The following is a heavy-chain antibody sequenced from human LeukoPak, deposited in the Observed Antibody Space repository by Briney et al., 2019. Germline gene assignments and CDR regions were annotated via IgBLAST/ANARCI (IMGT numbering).Heavy chain of an antibody. CDR2: IDPSGGST. V-gene: IGHV1-46*01. J-gene: IGHJ5*02. D-gene: IGHD5-24*01. CDR3: ARDVSEMATITAWFDP. Sequence: ASVKVSCKASGYTFTSYYMHWVRQAPGQGLEWMGIIDPSGGSTSYAQKFQGRVTMTRDMSTSTVYMELSSLRSEDTAVYYCARDVSEMATITAWFDPWGQGTLVTVSS. CDR1: GYTFTSYY.